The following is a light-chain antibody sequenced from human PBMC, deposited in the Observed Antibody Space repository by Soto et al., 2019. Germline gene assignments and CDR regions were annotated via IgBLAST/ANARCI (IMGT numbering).Light chain of an antibody. CDR2: LGS. V-gene: IGKV2-28*01. CDR1: XSXXRSNGYNY. CDR3: MQALQTGGFT. J-gene: IGKJ3*01. Sequence: DIVMTQSPLSLPVTPGEPASISFRSIXSXXRSNGYNYLDWYLQKPGQSPQLLIYLGSNRASGVPDRFSGSGSGTDFTLKISRVEAEDVGVYYCMQALQTGGFTFGPGTKVDIK.